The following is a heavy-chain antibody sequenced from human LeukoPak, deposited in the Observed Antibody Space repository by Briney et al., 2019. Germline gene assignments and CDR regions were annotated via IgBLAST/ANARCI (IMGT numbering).Heavy chain of an antibody. CDR1: GGSISSSSYY. V-gene: IGHV4-39*07. CDR3: ARDRIAVGKDYYYYYMDV. CDR2: IYYSGST. J-gene: IGHJ6*03. D-gene: IGHD6-19*01. Sequence: SETLSLTCTVSGGSISSSSYYWGWIRQPPGKGLEWIGSIYYSGSTNYNPSLKRRVTISVDTSKNQFSLKLSSVTAADTAVYYCARDRIAVGKDYYYYYMDVWGKGTTVTVSS.